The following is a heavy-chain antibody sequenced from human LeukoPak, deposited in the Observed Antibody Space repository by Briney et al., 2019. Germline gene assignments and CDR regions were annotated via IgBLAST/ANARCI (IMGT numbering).Heavy chain of an antibody. CDR2: ISSSSSYI. V-gene: IGHV3-21*01. D-gene: IGHD3-22*01. CDR1: GFTFSSYS. CDR3: AREDDSSGYYFPYYYYYYMDV. Sequence: PGESLRLSCAASGFTFSSYSMNWVRQAPGKGLEWVSSISSSSSYIYYADSVKGRFTISRDNAKNSLYLQMNSLRAEDTAVYYCAREDDSSGYYFPYYYYYYMDVWGKGTTVTVSS. J-gene: IGHJ6*03.